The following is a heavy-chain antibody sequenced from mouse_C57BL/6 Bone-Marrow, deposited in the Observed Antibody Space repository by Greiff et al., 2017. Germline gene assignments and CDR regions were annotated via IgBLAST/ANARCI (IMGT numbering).Heavy chain of an antibody. CDR3: VRQAMVTSFAY. J-gene: IGHJ3*01. V-gene: IGHV10-1*01. CDR1: GFSFNTYA. D-gene: IGHD2-2*01. Sequence: EVNVVESGGGLVQPKGSLKLSCAASGFSFNTYAMNWVRQAPGKGLEWVARIRSKSNNYATYYADSVKDRFTISRDDSESMLYLQMNNLKTEDTAMYYCVRQAMVTSFAYWGQGTLVTVSA. CDR2: IRSKSNNYAT.